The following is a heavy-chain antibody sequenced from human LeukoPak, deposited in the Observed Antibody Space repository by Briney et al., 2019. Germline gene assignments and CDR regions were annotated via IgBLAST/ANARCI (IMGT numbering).Heavy chain of an antibody. D-gene: IGHD2-15*01. CDR1: GFTFSSYG. CDR2: VSSSGGTT. Sequence: GGSLRLSCAASGFTFSSYGMSWVRQAPGKGLEWVSAVSSSGGTTYYADSVKGRFTISRDSSKNTLSLQMNSLRAEDTAIYYCAKNGDRGAYCSGGSCYPYYYYYMNVWGKGTTVTISS. J-gene: IGHJ6*03. V-gene: IGHV3-23*01. CDR3: AKNGDRGAYCSGGSCYPYYYYYMNV.